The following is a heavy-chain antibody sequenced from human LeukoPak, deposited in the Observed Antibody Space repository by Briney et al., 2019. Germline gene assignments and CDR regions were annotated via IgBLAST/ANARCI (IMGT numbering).Heavy chain of an antibody. D-gene: IGHD3/OR15-3a*01. CDR1: GGSFRSYY. J-gene: IGHJ4*02. V-gene: IGHV4-59*08. Sequence: SETLSLTCTVSGGSFRSYYWSWIRQTPGKGLEWIGYIYCTGSTDYNPSLESRVTKSLDTSKNRFSLKLSSVTAADTAVYYCTRLWTNQMYHFDYWGQGTLVTVSS. CDR2: IYCTGST. CDR3: TRLWTNQMYHFDY.